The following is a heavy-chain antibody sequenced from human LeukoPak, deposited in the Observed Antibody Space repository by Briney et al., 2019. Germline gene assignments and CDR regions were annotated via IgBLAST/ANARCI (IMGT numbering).Heavy chain of an antibody. CDR2: INSISSNT. J-gene: IGHJ5*02. CDR1: GFTLSDYY. Sequence: GGSLRLSCAASGFTLSDYYMSWIRQAPGKGLEWISTINSISSNTKYADSVKGRSTVSRDNAKNSLYLQVNSLRDEDTAVYYCARGGATRFDPWGQGTLVTVSS. D-gene: IGHD1-26*01. CDR3: ARGGATRFDP. V-gene: IGHV3-11*06.